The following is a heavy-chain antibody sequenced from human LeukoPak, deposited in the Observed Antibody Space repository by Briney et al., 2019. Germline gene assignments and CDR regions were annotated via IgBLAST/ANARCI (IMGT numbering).Heavy chain of an antibody. CDR3: ARLVVGRIQLWLRYYYYMDV. CDR1: GGSFSGYY. J-gene: IGHJ6*03. D-gene: IGHD5-18*01. V-gene: IGHV4-34*01. CDR2: INHSGST. Sequence: PSETLSLTCAVYGGSFSGYYWSWIRQPPGKGLEWIGEINHSGSTNYNPSLKSRVTISVDTPKNQFSLKLSSVTAADTAVYYCARLVVGRIQLWLRYYYYMDVWGKGTTVTVSS.